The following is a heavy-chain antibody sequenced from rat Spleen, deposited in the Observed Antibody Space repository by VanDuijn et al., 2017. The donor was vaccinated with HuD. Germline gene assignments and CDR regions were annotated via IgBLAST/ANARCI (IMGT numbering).Heavy chain of an antibody. CDR3: ARQRAHTMGPFDY. CDR2: IIYDGSST. V-gene: IGHV5-17*01. Sequence: EVQLVESGGGLVQPGSPLKLSCAASGFTFSDYAMAWFRQAPKKGLEWVATIIYDGSSTYYRDSVKGRFTVSRDNAKSTLYLQMDSLRSEDTATYYCARQRAHTMGPFDYWGQGVKVTVSS. D-gene: IGHD1-7*01. CDR1: GFTFSDYA. J-gene: IGHJ2*01.